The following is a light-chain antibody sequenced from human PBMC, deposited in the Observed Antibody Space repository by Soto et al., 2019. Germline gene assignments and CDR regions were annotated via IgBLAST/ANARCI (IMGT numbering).Light chain of an antibody. Sequence: QSALTQPASVSGSPGQSITISCTGTSSDVGGYNYVSWYQQHPGKAPKLMIYDVSNRPSGVSNRFSGSKSANTASLTISGLQAEDEADYYGSSYTGSSTYVVFGGGTKVTVL. CDR3: SSYTGSSTYVV. CDR2: DVS. J-gene: IGLJ2*01. CDR1: SSDVGGYNY. V-gene: IGLV2-14*01.